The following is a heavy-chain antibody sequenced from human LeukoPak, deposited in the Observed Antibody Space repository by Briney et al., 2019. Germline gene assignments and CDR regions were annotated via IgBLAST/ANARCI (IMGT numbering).Heavy chain of an antibody. Sequence: SSETLSLTCAVYGGSFRGNYWCWVRRPPGKGLEWIGEIKHTGRTTYNPSLKSRVSMSLDTSKNEFSLRLKSVTAADTAVYYCVAAQVIGREHWGQGTLVTVSS. J-gene: IGHJ4*02. CDR2: IKHTGRT. D-gene: IGHD2-21*01. CDR1: GGSFRGNY. V-gene: IGHV4-34*01. CDR3: VAAQVIGREH.